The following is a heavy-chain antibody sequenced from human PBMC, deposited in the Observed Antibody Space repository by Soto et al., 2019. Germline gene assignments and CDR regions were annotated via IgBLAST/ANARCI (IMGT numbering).Heavy chain of an antibody. CDR3: ATSYDSGFDP. D-gene: IGHD3-3*01. CDR1: GYSFSTYS. J-gene: IGHJ5*02. Sequence: QLQLMQSGAEAKNPGASVKVSCEASGYSFSTYSISWLRQAPGQGLEWMGLITPNTGYTNYAQKFQGRLILTTDMPSSTAYMELTSLRYDDTAMYYCATSYDSGFDPWGQGTLVSVS. CDR2: ITPNTGYT. V-gene: IGHV1-18*01.